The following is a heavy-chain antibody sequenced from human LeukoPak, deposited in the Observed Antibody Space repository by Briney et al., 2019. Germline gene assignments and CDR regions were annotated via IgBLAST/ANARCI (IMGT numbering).Heavy chain of an antibody. CDR2: IYYSGST. D-gene: IGHD3-16*01. V-gene: IGHV4-59*01. Sequence: PSETLSLTCTVSGGSISSYYWSWIRQSPGKGLEWIGYIYYSGSTNYNPSLKSRVTISVDTSKNQFSLKLSSVTAADTAVYYCARTAAQWGPEGRIKFDPWGQGTLVTVSS. CDR3: ARTAAQWGPEGRIKFDP. CDR1: GGSISSYY. J-gene: IGHJ5*02.